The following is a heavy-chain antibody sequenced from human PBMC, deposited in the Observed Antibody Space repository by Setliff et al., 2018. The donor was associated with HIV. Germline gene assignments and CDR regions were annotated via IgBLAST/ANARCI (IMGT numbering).Heavy chain of an antibody. Sequence: SSPLSLPCRVSAGSISSSNYYWGWIRQPPGKRLEWIGSVYYSGSTYYNPSLKSRITISEDTSSPQFSLKVSSVTAADTAVYYCARHGVIWERLRPLLYFDSWGQGALVTVSS. V-gene: IGHV4-39*01. CDR2: VYYSGST. D-gene: IGHD5-12*01. CDR3: ARHGVIWERLRPLLYFDS. J-gene: IGHJ4*02. CDR1: AGSISSSNYY.